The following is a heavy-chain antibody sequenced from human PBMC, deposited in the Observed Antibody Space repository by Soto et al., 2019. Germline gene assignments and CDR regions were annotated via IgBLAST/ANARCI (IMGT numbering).Heavy chain of an antibody. CDR1: GYDFTNYW. J-gene: IGHJ4*01. CDR3: ARQRLWGTSGYYYFEN. D-gene: IGHD3-22*01. V-gene: IGHV5-51*01. Sequence: GESLKISCKASGYDFTNYWIAWVRQTPGRGLEWMGMIYPGDSDIRYNPSFRGRVTISADKSITSAFVQWGSLKASDSAIYHCARQRLWGTSGYYYFENWGQGTLVTVSS. CDR2: IYPGDSDI.